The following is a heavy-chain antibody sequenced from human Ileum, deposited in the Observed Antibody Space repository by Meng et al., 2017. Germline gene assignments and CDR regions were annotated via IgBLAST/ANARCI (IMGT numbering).Heavy chain of an antibody. D-gene: IGHD2-2*01. CDR1: GGSIGSASYY. CDR2: IHYTGST. J-gene: IGHJ4*02. Sequence: HAQLQESGPGLVKVSQTLALIFTVSGGSIGSASYYWTWIRQHPAKGLEWIGYIHYTGSTSYNPSLESRTSTSIDTSNNQFSLKVTSVTAADTAVYYCARGVSAAGLFDNWGPGTLVTVSS. V-gene: IGHV4-31*03. CDR3: ARGVSAAGLFDN.